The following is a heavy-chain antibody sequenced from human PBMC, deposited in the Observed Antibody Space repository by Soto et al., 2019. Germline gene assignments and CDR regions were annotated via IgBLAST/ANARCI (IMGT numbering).Heavy chain of an antibody. D-gene: IGHD6-19*01. J-gene: IGHJ3*02. V-gene: IGHV3-11*01. CDR3: ARDRTQQWLVHGVFDI. CDR2: ISSSGSTI. CDR1: GFTFSDYY. Sequence: PGGSLRLSCAASGFTFSDYYMSWIRQAPGKGLEWVSYISSSGSTIYYADSVKGRFTISRDNAKKSLYLKMNGLRAEDTAVFYCARDRTQQWLVHGVFDIGAKGTRVPVS.